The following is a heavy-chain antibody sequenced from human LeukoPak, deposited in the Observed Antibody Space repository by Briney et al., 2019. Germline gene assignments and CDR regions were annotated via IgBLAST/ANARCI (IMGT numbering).Heavy chain of an antibody. D-gene: IGHD3-22*01. CDR1: GFTFSSYA. Sequence: PGGSLRLSCAASGFTFSSYAMTWVRQAPGKGLVWVSRINSDGSSTSYADSVKGRFTISRDNAKNTLYLQMNSLRAEDTAVYYCARGGYYDSSGYLGYWGQGTLVTVSS. J-gene: IGHJ4*02. CDR3: ARGGYYDSSGYLGY. V-gene: IGHV3-74*01. CDR2: INSDGSST.